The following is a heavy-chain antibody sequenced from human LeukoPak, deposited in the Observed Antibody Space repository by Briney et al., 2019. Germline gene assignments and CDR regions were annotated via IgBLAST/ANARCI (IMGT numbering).Heavy chain of an antibody. J-gene: IGHJ4*02. Sequence: ASVKVSCKASGYTFTSYGISWVRQAPGQGLEWMGWISAYNGNTNYAQKLQGRVTMTTDTSASTAYMELGSLRSDDTAVYYCARDLDSYGRALMIWGQGTLVTVSS. CDR3: ARDLDSYGRALMI. V-gene: IGHV1-18*01. CDR1: GYTFTSYG. CDR2: ISAYNGNT. D-gene: IGHD5-18*01.